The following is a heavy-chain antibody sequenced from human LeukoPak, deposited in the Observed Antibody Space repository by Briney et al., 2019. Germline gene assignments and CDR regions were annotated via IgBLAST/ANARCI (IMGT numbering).Heavy chain of an antibody. CDR1: GYTFTNHN. D-gene: IGHD6-6*01. CDR2: MNPNSGNT. CDR3: ARPQSPYSSSLPGFDY. Sequence: ASVKVSCKASGYTFTNHNIDWVRQATGQGPEWMGWMNPNSGNTGYAQKFQGRVTMTRSTSISTAYMELSSLRSEDTAVYYCARPQSPYSSSLPGFDYWGQGTLVTVSS. V-gene: IGHV1-8*01. J-gene: IGHJ4*02.